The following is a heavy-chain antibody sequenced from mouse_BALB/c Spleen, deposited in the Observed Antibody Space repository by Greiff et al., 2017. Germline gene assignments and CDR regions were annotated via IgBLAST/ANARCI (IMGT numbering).Heavy chain of an antibody. Sequence: VQLQQSGPELVKPGASVKMSCKASGYTFTSYYIHWVKQRPGQGLEWIGWIYPGDGSTKYNEKFKGKTTLTADKSSSTAYMLLSSLTSEDSAIYFCARRGTRAMDYWGQGTSVTVSS. V-gene: IGHV1S56*01. D-gene: IGHD3-3*01. J-gene: IGHJ4*01. CDR3: ARRGTRAMDY. CDR1: GYTFTSYY. CDR2: IYPGDGST.